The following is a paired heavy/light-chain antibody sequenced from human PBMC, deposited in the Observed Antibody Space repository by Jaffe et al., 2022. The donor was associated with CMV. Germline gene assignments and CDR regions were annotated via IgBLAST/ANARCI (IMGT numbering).Light chain of an antibody. CDR2: KAS. CDR1: QSISSW. CDR3: QQYNSYFRT. V-gene: IGKV1-5*03. J-gene: IGKJ1*01. Sequence: DIQMTQSPSTLSASVGDRVTITCRASQSISSWLAWYQQKPGKAPKLLIYKASSLESGVPSRFSGSGSGTEFTLTISSLQPDDFATYYCQQYNSYFRTFGQGTKVEIK.
Heavy chain of an antibody. Sequence: QVTLKESGPVLVKPTETLTLTCTVSGFSLSNARMGVSWIRQPPGKALEWLAHIFSNDEKSYSTSLKSRLTISKDTSKSQVVLTMTNMDPVDTATYYCARTHRLWWPKTPGNYYYYMDVWGKGTTVTVSS. CDR3: ARTHRLWWPKTPGNYYYYMDV. CDR2: IFSNDEK. CDR1: GFSLSNARMG. D-gene: IGHD2-21*01. J-gene: IGHJ6*03. V-gene: IGHV2-26*01.